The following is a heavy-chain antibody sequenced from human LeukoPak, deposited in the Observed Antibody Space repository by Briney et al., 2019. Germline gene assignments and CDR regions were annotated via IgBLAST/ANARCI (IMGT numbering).Heavy chain of an antibody. CDR2: IYYSGST. D-gene: IGHD3-10*01. CDR1: GGSISSYY. Sequence: SETLSLTCTVSGGSISSYYWSWIRQPPGKGLEWIGYIYYSGSTIYNPSLKSRVTISVDTSKNQFSLKLSSVTAADTAVYYCARALYGSGSSWFDPWGQGTLVTVSS. J-gene: IGHJ5*02. CDR3: ARALYGSGSSWFDP. V-gene: IGHV4-59*01.